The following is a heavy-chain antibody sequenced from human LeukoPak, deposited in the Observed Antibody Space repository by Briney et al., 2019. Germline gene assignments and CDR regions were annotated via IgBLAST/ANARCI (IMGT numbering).Heavy chain of an antibody. V-gene: IGHV1-18*01. D-gene: IGHD1-14*01. CDR3: ASPLPKPTHRTSRLDP. Sequence: GASVKVSCKASGYTFTSYGISWVRQAPGQGLEWMGWISAYNGNTNYAQKLQGRVTMTTDTSTSTAYMELSSLRPEDTAVYFCASPLPKPTHRTSRLDPWGQGTLVIVSS. CDR1: GYTFTSYG. J-gene: IGHJ5*02. CDR2: ISAYNGNT.